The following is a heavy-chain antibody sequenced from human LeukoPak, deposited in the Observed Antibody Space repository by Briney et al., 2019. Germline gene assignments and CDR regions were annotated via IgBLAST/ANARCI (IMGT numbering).Heavy chain of an antibody. Sequence: GGSLRLSCAASGFTFSSYGMSWVRQAPGKGLEWVSAISGSGGSTYYADSVKGRFTISRDNSKNTLYLQMNSLRAEDTAVYYCAKVENYLYYDSSGYFDYWGQGTLVTVSS. CDR1: GFTFSSYG. CDR2: ISGSGGST. V-gene: IGHV3-23*01. J-gene: IGHJ4*02. D-gene: IGHD3-22*01. CDR3: AKVENYLYYDSSGYFDY.